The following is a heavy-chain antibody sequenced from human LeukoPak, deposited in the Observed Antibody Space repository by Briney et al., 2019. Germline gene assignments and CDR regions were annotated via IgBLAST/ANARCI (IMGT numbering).Heavy chain of an antibody. CDR3: ASGGGSYH. J-gene: IGHJ5*02. D-gene: IGHD1-26*01. Sequence: PGGSLRLSCAASGFTFSNYWMTWVRQAPGKGLEWVANIKKDGSDKYYVDSVKGRFTISRDNAQNSLYLQMKSLRVEDTAVYYCASGGGSYHWGQGTLVTVSS. CDR2: IKKDGSDK. CDR1: GFTFSNYW. V-gene: IGHV3-7*01.